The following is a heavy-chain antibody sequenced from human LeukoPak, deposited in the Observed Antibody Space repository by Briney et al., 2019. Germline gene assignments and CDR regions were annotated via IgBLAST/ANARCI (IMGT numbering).Heavy chain of an antibody. V-gene: IGHV3-74*01. CDR2: INSDGSST. CDR3: ASSGYSYLGADY. Sequence: GGSLRLSCAASGFTFSSYWMHWVRQVPGKGLVWVSRINSDGSSTSNADSVKGRFTISRDNAKNTLYLQMNSLRAEDTAVYYCASSGYSYLGADYWGQGPLVTVSS. J-gene: IGHJ4*02. D-gene: IGHD5-18*01. CDR1: GFTFSSYW.